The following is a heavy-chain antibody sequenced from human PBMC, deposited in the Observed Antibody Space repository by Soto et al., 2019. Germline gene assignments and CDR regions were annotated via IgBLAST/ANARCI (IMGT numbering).Heavy chain of an antibody. D-gene: IGHD3-16*02. CDR1: GGSISSSNW. Sequence: VQLQESGPGLVKPSGTLSLTCAVSGGSISSSNWCTWVRQPPGKGLEWIGEIYQSGSTNYIPSLESRVTISVDKSKNQVSLKLTSLIVADTDVYYSEARCDGLGSYRHWGQVKLVTVSS. V-gene: IGHV4-4*02. J-gene: IGHJ4*02. CDR2: IYQSGST. CDR3: EARCDGLGSYRH.